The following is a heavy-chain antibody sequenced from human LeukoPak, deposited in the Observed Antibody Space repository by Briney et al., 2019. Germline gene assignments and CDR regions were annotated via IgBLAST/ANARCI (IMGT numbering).Heavy chain of an antibody. D-gene: IGHD2-15*01. CDR2: ISWDGGST. V-gene: IGHV3-43D*03. CDR1: GFTFSSYS. CDR3: AKDMGDGYCSGGSCYGSFDY. Sequence: GGSLRLSCAASGFTFSSYSMNWVRQAPGKGLEWVSLISWDGGSTYYADSVKGRFTISRDNSKNSLYLQMNSLRAEDTALYYCAKDMGDGYCSGGSCYGSFDYWGQGTLVTVSS. J-gene: IGHJ4*02.